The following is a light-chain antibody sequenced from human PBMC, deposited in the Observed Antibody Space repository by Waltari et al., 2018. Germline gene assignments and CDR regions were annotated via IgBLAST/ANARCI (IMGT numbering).Light chain of an antibody. J-gene: IGLJ3*02. CDR1: SGHSRNI. Sequence: QLVLTQSPSASASLGASVRLTCTLSSGHSRNIIAWHQQQPEKGPRYLMKVNSDGSHSKGDDIPGRFSASSSGSERYLTISSLQSEDEADYYCQTGGHGTWVFGGGTKLTVL. V-gene: IGLV4-69*01. CDR2: VNSDGSH. CDR3: QTGGHGTWV.